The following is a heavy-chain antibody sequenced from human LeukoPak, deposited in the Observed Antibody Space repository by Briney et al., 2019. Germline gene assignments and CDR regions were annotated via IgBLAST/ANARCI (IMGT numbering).Heavy chain of an antibody. CDR2: TCYRSKWYN. CDR3: ARGRIAYYGMDV. V-gene: IGHV6-1*01. D-gene: IGHD2-21*01. J-gene: IGHJ6*02. CDR1: GDSVSSNSVA. Sequence: SQTLSLTCAISGDSVSSNSVAWNWIRKSPSRGLEWLGRTCYRSKWYNDYAVSVKSRVTVNPDTSKNQFSLQLNSVTPEDTAVYYCARGRIAYYGMDVWGQGTTVTVSS.